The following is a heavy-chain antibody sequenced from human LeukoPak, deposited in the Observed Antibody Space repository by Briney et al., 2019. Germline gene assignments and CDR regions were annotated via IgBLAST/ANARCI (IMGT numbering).Heavy chain of an antibody. CDR1: GGSFSSYY. D-gene: IGHD2-15*01. J-gene: IGHJ4*02. Sequence: SETLSLTCAVYGGSFSSYYWNWIRQPPGKGLEWIGYIYSSGSTNYNPSLKSRVTISVDTSKNQFSLKLSSVTAADTAVYYCATRRGYCSGGNCNYYFDYWGQGTLVTVSS. V-gene: IGHV4-59*01. CDR2: IYSSGST. CDR3: ATRRGYCSGGNCNYYFDY.